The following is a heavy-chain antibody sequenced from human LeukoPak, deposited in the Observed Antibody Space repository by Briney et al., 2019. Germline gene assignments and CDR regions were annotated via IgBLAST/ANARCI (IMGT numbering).Heavy chain of an antibody. Sequence: GASVKVSCKASGYTFTSYYMHWVRQAPGQGLEWMGIINPSGGSTSYAQKFQGRVTMTRDTSTSTVYMELSSLRSEDTAVYYCARDLGEGLIAAAGTMIDYWGQGTLVTVSS. J-gene: IGHJ4*02. CDR1: GYTFTSYY. D-gene: IGHD6-13*01. CDR3: ARDLGEGLIAAAGTMIDY. V-gene: IGHV1-46*01. CDR2: INPSGGST.